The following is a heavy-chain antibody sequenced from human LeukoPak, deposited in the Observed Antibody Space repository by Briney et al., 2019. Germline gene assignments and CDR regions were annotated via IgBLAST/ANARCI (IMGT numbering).Heavy chain of an antibody. CDR1: GYTFTNYD. Sequence: ASVKVSCKTSGYTFTNYDINWVRQAPGQGLEWIGWMNPSSDQTGYAQKFQGRVTMTMITSTTTLYMELSGLTSDDTAVYYCARDQALGGRGAFDPWGQGTLVTVSS. J-gene: IGHJ5*02. CDR2: MNPSSDQT. CDR3: ARDQALGGRGAFDP. D-gene: IGHD1-26*01. V-gene: IGHV1-8*01.